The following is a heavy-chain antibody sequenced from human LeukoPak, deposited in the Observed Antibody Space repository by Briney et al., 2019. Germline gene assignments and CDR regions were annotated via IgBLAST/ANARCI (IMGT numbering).Heavy chain of an antibody. CDR1: GFTVSSNY. V-gene: IGHV3-66*01. CDR2: IYSGGST. D-gene: IGHD3-16*01. Sequence: GGSLRLSCAASGFTVSSNYMSWVRQAPGKGLEWVSVIYSGGSTYYADSVKGRFTISRDISKNTLFLQMNALRAEDTAVYYCATHSGGYWGQGTLVTVSS. J-gene: IGHJ4*02. CDR3: ATHSGGY.